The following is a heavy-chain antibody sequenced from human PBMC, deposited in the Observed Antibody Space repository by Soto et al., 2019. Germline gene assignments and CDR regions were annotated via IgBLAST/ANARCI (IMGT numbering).Heavy chain of an antibody. J-gene: IGHJ4*02. CDR1: GGSISSSSYY. Sequence: PSETLSLTCTVSGGSISSSSYYWGWIRQPPGKGLEWIGSIYYSGSTYYNQSLKSRVTISVDTSKNQFSLKLSSVTAADTAVYYCARDGFWSGYPFDYWGQGTLVTVSS. D-gene: IGHD3-3*01. CDR3: ARDGFWSGYPFDY. V-gene: IGHV4-39*01. CDR2: IYYSGST.